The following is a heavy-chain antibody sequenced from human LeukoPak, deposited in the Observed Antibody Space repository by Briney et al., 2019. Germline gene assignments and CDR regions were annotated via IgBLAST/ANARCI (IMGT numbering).Heavy chain of an antibody. D-gene: IGHD5-18*01. CDR3: TTVDTIMV. CDR1: GFTFSAST. J-gene: IGHJ4*02. CDR2: IRSKPNSYAT. Sequence: GALRLSCAASGFTFSASTMHWVGQASGKGLEWVGRIRSKPNSYATAYAASVKGRFTISRDDSKNTAYLQMNSLETEDTAVYYCTTVDTIMVWGQGTLVTVSS. V-gene: IGHV3-73*01.